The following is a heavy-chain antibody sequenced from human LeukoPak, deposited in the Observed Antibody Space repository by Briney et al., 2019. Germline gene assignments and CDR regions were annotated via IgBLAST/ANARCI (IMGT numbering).Heavy chain of an antibody. CDR1: GFTFSSYW. V-gene: IGHV3-7*01. CDR2: IKQDGSEK. D-gene: IGHD6-13*01. CDR3: ASSSWAPYYFDY. J-gene: IGHJ4*02. Sequence: GGSLRLSCAASGFTFSSYWMSWVRQAPGKGLEWVANIKQDGSEKYYVDPVKGRFTISRDNAKNSLYLQMNSLRAEDTAVYYCASSSWAPYYFDYWGQGTLVTVSS.